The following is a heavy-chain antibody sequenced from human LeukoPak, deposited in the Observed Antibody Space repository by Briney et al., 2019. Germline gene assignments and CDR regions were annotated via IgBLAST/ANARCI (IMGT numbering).Heavy chain of an antibody. V-gene: IGHV5-51*01. CDR3: ARHRGAIVVVPAATSTNFYGMDV. D-gene: IGHD2-2*01. CDR2: IYPGDSDT. CDR1: GSIFTSYW. Sequence: GASLKISCKGSGSIFTSYWIGWVRQLPGKGLEWMGIIYPGDSDTRYSPSFQGQVTISADKSISTAYLQWSSLKASDTAMYYCARHRGAIVVVPAATSTNFYGMDVWGQGTTVTVSS. J-gene: IGHJ6*02.